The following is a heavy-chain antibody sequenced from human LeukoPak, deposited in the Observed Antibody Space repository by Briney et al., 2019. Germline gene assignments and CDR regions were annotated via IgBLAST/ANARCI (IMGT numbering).Heavy chain of an antibody. CDR1: GFSFSSYW. J-gene: IGHJ4*02. V-gene: IGHV3-7*01. CDR2: IKQDGSET. Sequence: GGSLRLSCVGSGFSFSSYWMTWVRQAPGKGLEWVANIKQDGSETYYVDSVKGRFTIYRDNAENSVYMQMNSLRAEDTAVYYCARDLRSVFDYWGQGTLVTVSS. CDR3: ARDLRSVFDY.